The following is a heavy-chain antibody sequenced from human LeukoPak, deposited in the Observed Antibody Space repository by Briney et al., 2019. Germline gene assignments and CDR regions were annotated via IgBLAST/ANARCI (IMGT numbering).Heavy chain of an antibody. Sequence: GGSLRLSCAASGFTFSSYAMSWVRQAPGKGLEWVSAISGSGGSTYYADSVKGRFTISRDNSKNTLYLQMNSLRAEDTAVYYCAKARSGWRGDCYGMDVWGQGTTVTVSS. J-gene: IGHJ6*02. CDR1: GFTFSSYA. D-gene: IGHD6-19*01. V-gene: IGHV3-23*01. CDR2: ISGSGGST. CDR3: AKARSGWRGDCYGMDV.